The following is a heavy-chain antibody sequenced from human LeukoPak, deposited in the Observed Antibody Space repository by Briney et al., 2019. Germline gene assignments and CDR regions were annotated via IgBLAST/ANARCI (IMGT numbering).Heavy chain of an antibody. D-gene: IGHD3-10*01. J-gene: IGHJ4*02. CDR1: GFTVSSNY. V-gene: IGHV3-66*02. CDR2: IYSGGGT. Sequence: GGSLRLSCAASGFTVSSNYMNWVRQAPGKGLEWVSIIYSGGGTYYADSVKGRFTISRDNSKNTLYLQMKPEDTAVYYCARDLVGRPGAFGYWGQGTLVTVSS. CDR3: ARDLVGRPGAFGY.